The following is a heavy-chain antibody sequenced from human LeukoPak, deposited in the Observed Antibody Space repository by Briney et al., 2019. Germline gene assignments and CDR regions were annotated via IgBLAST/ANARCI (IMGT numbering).Heavy chain of an antibody. CDR2: IYYSGST. Sequence: ETLSPTCTVSGGSISSSSYYWGWIRQPPGKGLEWIGSIYYSGSTYYNPSLKSRVTISVDTSKNQFSLKLSSVTAADTAVYYCARVMRGSSSPHFDYWGQGTLVTVSS. J-gene: IGHJ4*02. D-gene: IGHD6-6*01. V-gene: IGHV4-39*07. CDR1: GGSISSSSYY. CDR3: ARVMRGSSSPHFDY.